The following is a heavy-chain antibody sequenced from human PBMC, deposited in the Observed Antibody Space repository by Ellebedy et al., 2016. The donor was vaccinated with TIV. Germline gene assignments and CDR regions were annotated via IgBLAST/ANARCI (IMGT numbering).Heavy chain of an antibody. CDR2: IKEDGGEK. J-gene: IGHJ2*01. Sequence: GESLKISXAASGFIFSDYWMHWVRQAPGKGLEWVANIKEDGGEKYYVDPVKGRFTISRDNTKNSLYLQMNSLRAEDTAVYFCAGRHFDLWGRGTLVTVSS. V-gene: IGHV3-7*01. CDR1: GFIFSDYW. CDR3: AGRHFDL.